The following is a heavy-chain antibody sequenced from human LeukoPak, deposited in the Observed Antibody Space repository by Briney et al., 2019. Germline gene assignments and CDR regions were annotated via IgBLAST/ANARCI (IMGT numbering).Heavy chain of an antibody. J-gene: IGHJ3*02. D-gene: IGHD3-22*01. Sequence: SETLSLTCAVSGGSISSGGYSWSWIRQPPGKGLEWIGYIYHSGSTYYNPSLKSRVTISVDRSKNQFSLKLSSVTAADTAVYYCAAETYYYDSSGGYAFDIWGQGTMVTVSS. CDR1: GGSISSGGYS. V-gene: IGHV4-30-2*01. CDR2: IYHSGST. CDR3: AAETYYYDSSGGYAFDI.